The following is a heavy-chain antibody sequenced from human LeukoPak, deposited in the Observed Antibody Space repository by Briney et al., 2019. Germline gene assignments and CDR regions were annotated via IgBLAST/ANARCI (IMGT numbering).Heavy chain of an antibody. CDR3: ARGRKVLLWFGELLYDY. J-gene: IGHJ4*02. CDR1: GGSFSGYY. CDR2: INHSGST. D-gene: IGHD3-10*01. Sequence: SETLSLTCAVYGGSFSGYYWSWIRQPPGKGLEWIGEINHSGSTNYNPSLKSRVTISADTSKNQFSLKLSSVTAADTAVYYCARGRKVLLWFGELLYDYWGQGTLVTVSS. V-gene: IGHV4-34*01.